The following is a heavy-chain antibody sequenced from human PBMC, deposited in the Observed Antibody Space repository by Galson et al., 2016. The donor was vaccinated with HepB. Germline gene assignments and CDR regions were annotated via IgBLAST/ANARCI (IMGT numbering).Heavy chain of an antibody. CDR1: GGSISSGDYY. J-gene: IGHJ4*02. V-gene: IGHV4-31*03. CDR3: ARVGRLDFWSGFYVPPFDF. D-gene: IGHD3-3*01. CDR2: ISYSGST. Sequence: TLSLTCTVSGGSISSGDYYWSWIRQHPGKGLEWIGYISYSGSTYYNPSLKSRVTISVDTSKNQFSLKLSSVTAADTAVYYCARVGRLDFWSGFYVPPFDFWGQGTLVTVSS.